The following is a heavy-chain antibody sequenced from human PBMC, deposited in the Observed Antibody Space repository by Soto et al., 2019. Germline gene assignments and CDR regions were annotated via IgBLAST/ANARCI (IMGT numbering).Heavy chain of an antibody. CDR3: ARDSPRVWGGDWYSGYFDY. V-gene: IGHV1-18*01. CDR1: GYTFTSHG. D-gene: IGHD2-21*01. CDR2: ISAYNGNP. J-gene: IGHJ4*01. Sequence: QVQLVQSGAGVKKPGASVKVSCKASGYTFTSHGISWARQAPGQGLEWMGWISAYNGNPNYAQQLQGRDTMTTDTATSTAYMGLRSLRSDDTAVYSCARDSPRVWGGDWYSGYFDYWGHG.